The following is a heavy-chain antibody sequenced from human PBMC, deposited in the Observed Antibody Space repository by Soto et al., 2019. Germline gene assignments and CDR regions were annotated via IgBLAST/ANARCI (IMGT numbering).Heavy chain of an antibody. J-gene: IGHJ3*02. CDR1: TDSFNDYY. CDR2: IYHTGNT. V-gene: IGHV4-59*13. CDR3: AREVGIHDAFDI. Sequence: QVRLHESGPGLVKPSETMSLTFTVSTDSFNDYYWSWIRQPPGKGLEWIGSIYHTGNTNYNPSLESRVSISVDTSQIQFSLSLSSVTAADTSVYYCAREVGIHDAFDIWGQGTLVTVSS. D-gene: IGHD5-18*01.